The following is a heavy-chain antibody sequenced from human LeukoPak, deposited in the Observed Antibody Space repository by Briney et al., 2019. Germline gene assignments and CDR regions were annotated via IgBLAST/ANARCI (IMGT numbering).Heavy chain of an antibody. CDR2: ISGNGGNT. V-gene: IGHV3-64D*06. Sequence: GGSLRLSCSASGFTFSSYAMHWVRQAPGKGLEYVSAISGNGGNTYYADSLKGRFTISRDNSKNTLYLQMSSLRVEDTAVYYCVITSATGPLDYWVQGTLVTVSS. D-gene: IGHD6-6*01. CDR3: VITSATGPLDY. CDR1: GFTFSSYA. J-gene: IGHJ4*02.